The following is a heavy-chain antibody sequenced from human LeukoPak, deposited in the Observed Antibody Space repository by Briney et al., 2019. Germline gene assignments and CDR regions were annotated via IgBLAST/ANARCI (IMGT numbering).Heavy chain of an antibody. V-gene: IGHV4-59*01. D-gene: IGHD6-6*01. Sequence: SETLSLTCTVSGGSISSYYWSWIRQPPGKGLEWIGYIYYSGSTNYNPSLKSRVTISVDTSKNQFSLKLSSVTAADTAVYYCARDAYSSSYFDHWGQGTPVTVSS. CDR2: IYYSGST. CDR3: ARDAYSSSYFDH. J-gene: IGHJ4*02. CDR1: GGSISSYY.